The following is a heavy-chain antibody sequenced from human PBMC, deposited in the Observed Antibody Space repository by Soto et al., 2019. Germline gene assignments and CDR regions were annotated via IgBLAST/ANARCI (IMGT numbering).Heavy chain of an antibody. D-gene: IGHD3-3*01. V-gene: IGHV3-30*04. Sequence: QVQLVESGGGVVQPGRSLRLSCAASGFTFSDYAFYWVRQAPGKGLEWVAVISYNGGNQYYADSVKGRFSISRDNSKNTLYLQMSSLRPEDTAVYYCAREPTAPYVAAFYGVLIPWGQGTLVTVSA. CDR1: GFTFSDYA. CDR2: ISYNGGNQ. J-gene: IGHJ5*02. CDR3: AREPTAPYVAAFYGVLIP.